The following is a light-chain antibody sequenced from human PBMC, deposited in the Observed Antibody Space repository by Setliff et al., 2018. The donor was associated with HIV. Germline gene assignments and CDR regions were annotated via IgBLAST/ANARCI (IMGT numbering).Light chain of an antibody. CDR3: SSYTSSNTLV. Sequence: QSALTQPASVSGSPGQSITISCTGTSSDVGGYNSVSWYQQHPGKAPKLLIYEVSHRPSGVSNRFSGSKSGNTASLTISGLQAEDEADYYCSSYTSSNTLVFGTGTKVTVL. V-gene: IGLV2-14*01. CDR1: SSDVGGYNS. CDR2: EVS. J-gene: IGLJ1*01.